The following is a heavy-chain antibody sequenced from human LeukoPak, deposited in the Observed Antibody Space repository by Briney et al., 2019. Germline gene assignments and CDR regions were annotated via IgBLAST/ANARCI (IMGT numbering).Heavy chain of an antibody. Sequence: GGSLRLSCAASGFTVSSNYMSWVRQAPGKGLEWVSVIYSGGSTYYADSVKGRFTISRDNSKNTLYLQMNSLRAEDTAVDYCARSLYYYDSSGYRPFDYWGQGTLVTVSS. CDR1: GFTVSSNY. V-gene: IGHV3-66*01. J-gene: IGHJ4*02. CDR3: ARSLYYYDSSGYRPFDY. D-gene: IGHD3-22*01. CDR2: IYSGGST.